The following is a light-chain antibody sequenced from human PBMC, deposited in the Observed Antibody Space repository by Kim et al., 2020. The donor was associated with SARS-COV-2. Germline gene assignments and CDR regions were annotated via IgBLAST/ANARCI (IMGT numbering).Light chain of an antibody. V-gene: IGKV1-39*01. CDR3: QQSYSTLMYT. CDR2: AAS. CDR1: QIISNY. J-gene: IGKJ2*01. Sequence: ASVGDRVTITCRASQIISNYLNWYQQKPGKAPKLLIYAASSLQSGVPSRFSGSGSGRDFTLTISSLQPEDFATYYCQQSYSTLMYTFGQGTKLEIK.